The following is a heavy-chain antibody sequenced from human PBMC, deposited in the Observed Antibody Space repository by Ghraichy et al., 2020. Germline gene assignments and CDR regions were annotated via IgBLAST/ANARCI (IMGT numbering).Heavy chain of an antibody. CDR3: ARVRNSAFDY. Sequence: SETLSLTCTVSGGSISSYYCSWIRQPPGKGLEWIGHIYDSGSTNYNPSLKSRVTISVDTSKNQFSLKLTSVTAADTAVYHCARVRNSAFDYWGQGTLVTVSS. D-gene: IGHD1-14*01. V-gene: IGHV4-59*01. CDR1: GGSISSYY. J-gene: IGHJ4*02. CDR2: IYDSGST.